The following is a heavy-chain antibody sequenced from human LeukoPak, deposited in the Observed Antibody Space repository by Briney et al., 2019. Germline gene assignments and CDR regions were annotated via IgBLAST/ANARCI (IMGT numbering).Heavy chain of an antibody. CDR3: TREKDCADGICYED. D-gene: IGHD2-8*01. CDR2: MSPKSGNT. J-gene: IGHJ4*02. Sequence: AASVKVSCKASGHTFTSHDINWVRQATGLGLEWLGWMSPKSGNTGYAQKFQGRVTMTRDTSISTAYMELSSLRFDDTAVYFCTREKDCADGICYEDWGQGTLVTVSS. CDR1: GHTFTSHD. V-gene: IGHV1-8*01.